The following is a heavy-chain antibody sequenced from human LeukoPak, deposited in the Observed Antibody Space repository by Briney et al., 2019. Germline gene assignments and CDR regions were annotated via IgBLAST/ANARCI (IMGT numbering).Heavy chain of an antibody. V-gene: IGHV3-23*01. CDR3: ARGIGSTVFFDH. D-gene: IGHD4-11*01. J-gene: IGHJ4*02. CDR2: IGGSGATT. Sequence: GGSLRLSCAASGFTFSSYGMSWVRQAPGKGLEWVSSIGGSGATTYYADSVKGRFTISRDKSKNTLYLQMNSLRAEDTAVYYYARGIGSTVFFDHWGQGTLVTVSS. CDR1: GFTFSSYG.